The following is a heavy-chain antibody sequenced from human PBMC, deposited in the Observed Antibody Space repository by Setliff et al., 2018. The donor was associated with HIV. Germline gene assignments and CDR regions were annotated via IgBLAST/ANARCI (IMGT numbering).Heavy chain of an antibody. Sequence: LRLSCAASGFTFSTYSMNWVRQAPGKGLEWVSYISSTSTTIYYADSVKGRFTLSRANAKNSLYLQMNSLRAEDTAVYYCAREDQLLSGHYYYNGMDVWGQGTTVTVSS. J-gene: IGHJ6*02. D-gene: IGHD2-2*01. CDR2: ISSTSTTI. CDR3: AREDQLLSGHYYYNGMDV. V-gene: IGHV3-48*01. CDR1: GFTFSTYS.